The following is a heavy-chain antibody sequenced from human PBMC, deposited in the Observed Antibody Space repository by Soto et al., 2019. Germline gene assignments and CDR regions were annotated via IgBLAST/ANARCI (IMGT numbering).Heavy chain of an antibody. V-gene: IGHV4-59*01. J-gene: IGHJ6*02. CDR3: ARVKNYGDYVSYYYYYGMDV. CDR2: IYYSGST. Sequence: SETLSLTCTVSGGSISSYYWSWIRQPPGKGLEWIGYIYYSGSTNYNPSLKSRVTISVDTSKNQFSLKLSSVTAADTAVYYCARVKNYGDYVSYYYYYGMDVWGQGATVTVSS. CDR1: GGSISSYY. D-gene: IGHD4-17*01.